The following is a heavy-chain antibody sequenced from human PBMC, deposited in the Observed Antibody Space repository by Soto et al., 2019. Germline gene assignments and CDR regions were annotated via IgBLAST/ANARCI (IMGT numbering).Heavy chain of an antibody. CDR2: ISYDGSNK. Sequence: GGPKRLSCTASGFTFSSYGMHCVRQAPSKGLVLVAVISYDGSNKYYADSVKGRFTISRDNSKNTLYLQMNSLRAEDTAVYYCAKDRVVAALGSYYYYYGMDVWGQGTTVTVSS. V-gene: IGHV3-30*18. CDR3: AKDRVVAALGSYYYYYGMDV. CDR1: GFTFSSYG. J-gene: IGHJ6*02. D-gene: IGHD2-15*01.